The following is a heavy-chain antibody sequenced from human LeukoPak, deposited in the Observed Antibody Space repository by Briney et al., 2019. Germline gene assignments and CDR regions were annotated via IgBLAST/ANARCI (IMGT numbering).Heavy chain of an antibody. V-gene: IGHV5-51*01. CDR3: ARRGGSYSASYNWFDP. CDR1: GYSFTSYW. J-gene: IGHJ5*02. D-gene: IGHD1-26*01. Sequence: GESLKISCKGSGYSFTSYWIGWVRQMPGKGLEWMGIIYPGDSDTRYSPSFQGQVTISADKSISTAYLQWSSLKASDTAMYYCARRGGSYSASYNWFDPWGQGTLVTVSS. CDR2: IYPGDSDT.